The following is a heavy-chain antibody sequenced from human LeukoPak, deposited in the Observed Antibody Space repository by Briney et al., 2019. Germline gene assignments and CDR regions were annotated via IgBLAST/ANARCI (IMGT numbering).Heavy chain of an antibody. CDR2: ISCDGSNK. Sequence: GGSLRLSCAASGFTFSSYGMHRVRQAPGKGLEWVAVISCDGSNKYYADSVKGRFTISRDNSKNTLYLQMNSLRAEDTAVYYCAKDYGRITMVRGVIPYFDYWGQGTLVTVSS. V-gene: IGHV3-30*18. CDR1: GFTFSSYG. J-gene: IGHJ4*02. CDR3: AKDYGRITMVRGVIPYFDY. D-gene: IGHD3-10*01.